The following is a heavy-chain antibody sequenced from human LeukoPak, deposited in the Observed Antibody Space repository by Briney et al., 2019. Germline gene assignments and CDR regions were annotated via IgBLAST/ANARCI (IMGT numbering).Heavy chain of an antibody. Sequence: GGSLRLSCAASGFTFSSYAMHWVRQAPGKGLEWVAVISYDGSNKYYADSVKGRFTISRDNSKNTLNLQMNSLRAEDTAVYYCAKDPTHYRVWDYYETIGLSYWGQGTLVTVSS. CDR3: AKDPTHYRVWDYYETIGLSY. CDR1: GFTFSSYA. J-gene: IGHJ4*02. D-gene: IGHD3-22*01. V-gene: IGHV3-30*04. CDR2: ISYDGSNK.